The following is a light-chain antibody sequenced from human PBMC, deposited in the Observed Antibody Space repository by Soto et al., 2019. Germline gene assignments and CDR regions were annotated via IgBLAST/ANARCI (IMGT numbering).Light chain of an antibody. CDR2: GAS. V-gene: IGKV3-20*01. J-gene: IGKJ3*01. CDR1: QSVSSSY. Sequence: EIVLTQSPGTLSLSPGERATHSCRASQSVSSSYLAWYQQKPGQAPRLLIYGASSRATGIPDRFSGSGSGTDFTLTISRLEPEDFAVYYCQQYGSSPLFTFGPGIKVDIK. CDR3: QQYGSSPLFT.